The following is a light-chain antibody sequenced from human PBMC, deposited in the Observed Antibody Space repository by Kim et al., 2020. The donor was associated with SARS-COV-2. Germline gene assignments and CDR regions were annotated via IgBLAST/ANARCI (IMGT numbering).Light chain of an antibody. V-gene: IGKV3-15*01. CDR1: QSVKNR. CDR3: QQYNDWPLIT. Sequence: IVMTQSPATLSVSPGERVTLSCRASQSVKNRLAWYQQRPGQAPRLLIYGASTRATDISARFSGSGSGTEFTLTIRSLQSEDLAVYYCQQYNDWPLITFGGGTKVDIK. J-gene: IGKJ4*01. CDR2: GAS.